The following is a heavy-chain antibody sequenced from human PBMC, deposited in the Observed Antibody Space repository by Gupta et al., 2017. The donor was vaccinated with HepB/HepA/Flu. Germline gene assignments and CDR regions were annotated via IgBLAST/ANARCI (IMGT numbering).Heavy chain of an antibody. D-gene: IGHD5-12*01. Sequence: EVQLVESGGGLVKPGGSLRLSCAASGGISLSTYSINWVRQAPGKGLEWVSSISTSGSWTYYADSVKGRFTISRDNAKDSVSLQLNSLRAEDTAVYYCARGGFHFTSWGQGTLVTVSS. CDR3: ARGGFHFTS. V-gene: IGHV3-21*01. CDR1: GGISLSTYS. J-gene: IGHJ5*02. CDR2: ISTSGSWT.